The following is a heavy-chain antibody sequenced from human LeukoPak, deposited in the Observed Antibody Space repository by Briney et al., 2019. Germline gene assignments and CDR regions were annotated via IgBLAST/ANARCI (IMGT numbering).Heavy chain of an antibody. V-gene: IGHV1-69*04. D-gene: IGHD6-19*01. Sequence: GASVKVSCKASGGTFSSYAISWVRQAPGQGLEWMGRIFPILGIANYAQKFQGRVTITADKSTSTAYMELSSLRSEDTAVYYCASIAVAGTSGFDYWGQGTLVTVSS. CDR3: ASIAVAGTSGFDY. CDR1: GGTFSSYA. J-gene: IGHJ4*02. CDR2: IFPILGIA.